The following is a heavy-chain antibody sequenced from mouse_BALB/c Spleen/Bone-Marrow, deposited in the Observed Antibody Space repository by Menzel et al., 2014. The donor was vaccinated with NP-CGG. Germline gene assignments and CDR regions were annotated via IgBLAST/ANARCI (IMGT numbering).Heavy chain of an antibody. V-gene: IGHV14-4*02. CDR1: GFNIKDYY. Sequence: VQLQQPGAELVRSGASVKLSCTGSGFNIKDYYMKWVKQRPEQGLEWIGWIDPENGDTEYVPKFRGKATMTADTSSNTAYLQFRSLTSEDTAVYYCNATAEAEAYWGQGTLVTVSA. J-gene: IGHJ3*01. CDR3: NATAEAEAY. D-gene: IGHD1-2*01. CDR2: IDPENGDT.